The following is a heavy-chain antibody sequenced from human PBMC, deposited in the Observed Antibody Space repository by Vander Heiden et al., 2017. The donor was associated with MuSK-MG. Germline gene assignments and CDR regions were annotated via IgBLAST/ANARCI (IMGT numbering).Heavy chain of an antibody. J-gene: IGHJ3*02. D-gene: IGHD6-13*01. Sequence: EVQLLESGGGLVQPGGSLRLSCAASGFTFSSYAMSWARQAPGKGLEWGSGISGSGGNTYYADSVKGRFTISRDNSKNTLYLQMNSLRAEDTAVYYCAKFRSSTWYRADALDIWGQGTMVTVSS. CDR1: GFTFSSYA. CDR3: AKFRSSTWYRADALDI. V-gene: IGHV3-23*01. CDR2: ISGSGGNT.